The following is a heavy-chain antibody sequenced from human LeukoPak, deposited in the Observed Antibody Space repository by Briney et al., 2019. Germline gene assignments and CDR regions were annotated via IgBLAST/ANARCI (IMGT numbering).Heavy chain of an antibody. CDR3: ARDFSTYYYDSSGYSDY. V-gene: IGHV3-74*01. D-gene: IGHD3-22*01. CDR2: INSDGSST. CDR1: GFTFSSYW. J-gene: IGHJ4*02. Sequence: AGGSLRLSCAASGFTFSSYWMHWVRQAPGKGLVWVSRINSDGSSTSYADSVKGRFTISRDNAKNTLYLQMNSLRAEDTAVYYCARDFSTYYYDSSGYSDYWGQGTLVTVSS.